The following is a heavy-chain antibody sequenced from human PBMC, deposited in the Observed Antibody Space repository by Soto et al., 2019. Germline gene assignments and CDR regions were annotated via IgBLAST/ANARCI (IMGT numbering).Heavy chain of an antibody. CDR1: GGSISSGGYS. J-gene: IGHJ4*02. Sequence: SETLSLTCAVSGGSISSGGYSWSWIRQPPGKGMEWIGYIYHSGSTYYNPSLKSRVTISVETSKNQFSLKLSSVTAADKAVYYCARGVPPFDYWGQGTLVTVSS. CDR3: ARGVPPFDY. D-gene: IGHD1-1*01. V-gene: IGHV4-30-2*05. CDR2: IYHSGST.